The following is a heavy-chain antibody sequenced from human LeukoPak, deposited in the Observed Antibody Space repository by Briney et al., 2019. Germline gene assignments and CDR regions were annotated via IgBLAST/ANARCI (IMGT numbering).Heavy chain of an antibody. D-gene: IGHD3-22*01. Sequence: PSETLSLTCTVSGGSTSSSSFYWSWIRQRPGKGLECIGRISYSGRTYYNPSLQSRVTISVDTSKNQFSLRLSSVTAADTAVYYCARLRAYYYDSSGYYNFDFWGQGTLVTVSS. J-gene: IGHJ4*02. CDR2: ISYSGRT. V-gene: IGHV4-39*01. CDR3: ARLRAYYYDSSGYYNFDF. CDR1: GGSTSSSSFY.